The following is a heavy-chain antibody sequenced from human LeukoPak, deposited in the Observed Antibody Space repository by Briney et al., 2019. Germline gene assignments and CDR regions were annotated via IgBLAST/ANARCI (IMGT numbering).Heavy chain of an antibody. V-gene: IGHV3-23*01. CDR1: GFTFSSYA. J-gene: IGHJ4*02. CDR2: ISGSGGST. CDR3: ARERTHLTVASYAY. D-gene: IGHD6-19*01. Sequence: GGSLRLSCAASGFTFSSYAMSWVRQAPGKGLEWVSAISGSGGSTYYADSVKGRFTISRDNSKNTLYLQMNSLRAEDTAVYYCARERTHLTVASYAYWGQGTLVTVSS.